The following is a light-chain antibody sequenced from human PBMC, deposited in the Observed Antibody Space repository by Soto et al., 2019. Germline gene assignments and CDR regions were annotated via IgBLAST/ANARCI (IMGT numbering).Light chain of an antibody. CDR3: SSYTSSSTLV. CDR2: EVN. Sequence: QSVPTQPASVSGSPGQSITISCTGTSSDVGGYNYVSWYQQHPGKAPKLMIFEVNNRPSGVSNRFSGSKSGITASLTISGLQADDEADYYCSSYTSSSTLVFGGGTKLTVL. J-gene: IGLJ2*01. V-gene: IGLV2-14*01. CDR1: SSDVGGYNY.